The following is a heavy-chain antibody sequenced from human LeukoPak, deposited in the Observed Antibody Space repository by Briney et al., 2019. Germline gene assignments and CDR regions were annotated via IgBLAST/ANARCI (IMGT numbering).Heavy chain of an antibody. CDR3: ALVDMATQTLDY. CDR1: GGSISSYY. CDR2: IYYSGST. V-gene: IGHV4-59*01. D-gene: IGHD5-24*01. Sequence: SETLSLTCTVSGGSISSYYWSWIRQPPGKGLEWIGYIYYSGSTNYNPSLKSRVTLSVDTSKNQFSLKLSSVTAADTAVYYCALVDMATQTLDYWGQGTLVTVSS. J-gene: IGHJ4*02.